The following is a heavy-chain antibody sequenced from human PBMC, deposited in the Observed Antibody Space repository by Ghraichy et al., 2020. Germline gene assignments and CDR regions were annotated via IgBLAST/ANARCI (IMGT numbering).Heavy chain of an antibody. CDR1: GFTFISYA. J-gene: IGHJ4*02. CDR3: AKGIFGGASSGYYYDY. V-gene: IGHV3-23*01. D-gene: IGHD3-22*01. CDR2: TSGSGGST. Sequence: GGSLRLSCAASGFTFISYAMSWVHQAPGKGLEWVSATSGSGGSTYYADSVKGRFTISRDNSKNTLYLQMNSLRAEDTAVYYCAKGIFGGASSGYYYDYWGQGTLVTVSS.